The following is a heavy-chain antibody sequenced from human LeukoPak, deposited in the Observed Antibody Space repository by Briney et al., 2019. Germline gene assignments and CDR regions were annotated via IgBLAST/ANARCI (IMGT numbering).Heavy chain of an antibody. Sequence: GGALRLPCAASGCTFSNYTITWVRQPPGKGLEWVAEIISAASSIRYAESVKGRFTISRDNSKNTPDLHMDSLRVEDTATFYCAKKIAVGQQNYFHPWGQGPVVTLSS. V-gene: IGHV3-23*01. CDR3: AKKIAVGQQNYFHP. CDR1: GCTFSNYT. D-gene: IGHD1-7*01. J-gene: IGHJ5*02. CDR2: IISAASSI.